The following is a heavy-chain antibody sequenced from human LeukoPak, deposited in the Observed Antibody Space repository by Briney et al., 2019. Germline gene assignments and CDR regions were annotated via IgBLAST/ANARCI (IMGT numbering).Heavy chain of an antibody. D-gene: IGHD7-27*01. CDR1: GYTFSGFY. CDR2: ISPNSGGT. J-gene: IGHJ2*01. Sequence: VASVKVSCKPSGYTFSGFYIHWVRQAPGQGLEWMAWISPNSGGTDYAQRFQGRVTMTRDTSISTAYMELSSLRSDDTAVYYCAIQPWGSGNNWYFDLWGRGTLVTVSS. CDR3: AIQPWGSGNNWYFDL. V-gene: IGHV1-2*02.